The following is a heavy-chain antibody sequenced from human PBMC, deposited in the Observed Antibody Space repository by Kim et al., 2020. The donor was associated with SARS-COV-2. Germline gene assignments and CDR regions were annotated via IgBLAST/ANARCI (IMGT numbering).Heavy chain of an antibody. CDR2: IYYSGST. V-gene: IGHV4-30-4*01. J-gene: IGHJ3*02. Sequence: SETLSLTCTVSGGSISSGDYYWSWIRQPPGKGLEWIGYIYYSGSTYYNPSLKSRVTISVDTSKNQFSLKLSSVTAADTAVYYCARARSTRILMVHVLDAFEIRGQGASGTASS. D-gene: IGHD2-8*01. CDR3: ARARSTRILMVHVLDAFEI. CDR1: GGSISSGDYY.